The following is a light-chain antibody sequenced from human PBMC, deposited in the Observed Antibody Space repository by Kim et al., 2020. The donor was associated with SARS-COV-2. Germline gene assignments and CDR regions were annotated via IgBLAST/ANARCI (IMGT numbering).Light chain of an antibody. CDR3: QHRSNWPPYT. V-gene: IGKV3-11*01. CDR1: QKVSRY. J-gene: IGKJ2*01. Sequence: LAPGERATLSCRASQKVSRYLAWYQQKPGQAPRLLIFDAADRATGIPARFSGSGSGTDFTLTISSLEPEDLAVYYCQHRSNWPPYTFGQGTKLDI. CDR2: DAA.